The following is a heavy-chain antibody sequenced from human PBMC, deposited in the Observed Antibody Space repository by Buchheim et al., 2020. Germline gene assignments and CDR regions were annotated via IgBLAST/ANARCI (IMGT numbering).Heavy chain of an antibody. Sequence: QVQLVQSGAEVKKPGASVKVSCKASGYTFTSYYMHWVRQAPGQGLEWMGIINPSGGSTSYAQKFQGRVTMTRDTSTRTVYMELSSLRSEDTAVYYCARDYSSGWLYGPGYYYYGMDVWGQGTT. CDR1: GYTFTSYY. J-gene: IGHJ6*02. D-gene: IGHD6-19*01. CDR2: INPSGGST. V-gene: IGHV1-46*01. CDR3: ARDYSSGWLYGPGYYYYGMDV.